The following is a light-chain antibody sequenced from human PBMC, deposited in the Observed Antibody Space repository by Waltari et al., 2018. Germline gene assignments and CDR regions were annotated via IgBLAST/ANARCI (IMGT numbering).Light chain of an antibody. CDR3: ATWDDSLNGL. Sequence: SVLTQPPSVSGTPGQTVSISCSGSSSNIGSKSVNWYQQVPGTAPKLLIYSNNQRPSGVPDRFSGSKSGTSASLAISGLQSEDEADYYCATWDDSLNGLFGGGTKLTVL. CDR2: SNN. J-gene: IGLJ2*01. CDR1: SSNIGSKS. V-gene: IGLV1-44*01.